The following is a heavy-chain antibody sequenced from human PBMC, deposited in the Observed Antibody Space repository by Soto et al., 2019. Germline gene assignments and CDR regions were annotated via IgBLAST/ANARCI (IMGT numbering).Heavy chain of an antibody. CDR1: GFTFSSYL. V-gene: IGHV3-7*01. CDR3: ARDPIRGDGYVFDS. CDR2: INRDGSER. J-gene: IGHJ5*01. D-gene: IGHD5-12*01. Sequence: GGSLRLFCEAYGFTFSSYLMGWVRQAPGKGLEWVANINRDGSERYYVDSVKGRFTISRDNAKNSVYLQMNSLRAEDSAVYYCARDPIRGDGYVFDSWGQGALVTVSS.